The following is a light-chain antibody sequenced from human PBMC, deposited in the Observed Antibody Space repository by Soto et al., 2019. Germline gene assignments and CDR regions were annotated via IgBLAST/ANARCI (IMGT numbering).Light chain of an antibody. J-gene: IGKJ1*01. Sequence: EIVLTQSPDTLSLSPGERATLSCRASQSVSSSYLAWYQQKPGQAPRLLIYGASSRATGIPDRFSGSGSGTDFTLTISRLEPEDFAGYYCQQYGSSRTFGQGTKVEIK. CDR3: QQYGSSRT. CDR1: QSVSSSY. V-gene: IGKV3-20*01. CDR2: GAS.